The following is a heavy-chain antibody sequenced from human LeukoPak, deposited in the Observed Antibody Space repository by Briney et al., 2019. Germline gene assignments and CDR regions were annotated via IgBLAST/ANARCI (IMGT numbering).Heavy chain of an antibody. CDR1: GGSFSGYY. CDR3: ARASLALDVDY. J-gene: IGHJ4*02. Sequence: TSETLSLTCAVYGGSFSGYYWSWIRQPPGKGLEWIGEINHSGSTNYNPSLKSRVTISVDTSKNQFSLKLSSVTAADTAVYYCARASLALDVDYWGQGTLVTVSS. V-gene: IGHV4-34*01. CDR2: INHSGST.